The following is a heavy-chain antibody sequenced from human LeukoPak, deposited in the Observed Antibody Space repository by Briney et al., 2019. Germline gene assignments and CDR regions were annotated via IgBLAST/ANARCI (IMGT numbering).Heavy chain of an antibody. CDR2: IYTSGST. V-gene: IGHV4-61*02. D-gene: IGHD3-22*01. J-gene: IGHJ3*02. CDR3: ARDRYYYDSSGYSDAFDI. Sequence: SETLSLTCTVSGGSISSGSYYWSWLRQPAGKGLEWIGRIYTSGSTNYNPSLKSRVTISVDTSKNQFSLKLSSVTAADTAVYYCARDRYYYDSSGYSDAFDIWGQGTMVTVSS. CDR1: GGSISSGSYY.